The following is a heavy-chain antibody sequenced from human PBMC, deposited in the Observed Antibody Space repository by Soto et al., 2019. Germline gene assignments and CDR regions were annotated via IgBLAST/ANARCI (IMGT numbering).Heavy chain of an antibody. Sequence: GGSLRLSCAASGFTFSGYYMSWMRDAPGKGLEWVSYISSSSSYTNYADSVKGRFTISRDNAKNSLYLQMNSLRAEDTAVYYCARDRIAVAGTNWFDPWGQGTLVTVSS. V-gene: IGHV3-11*06. D-gene: IGHD6-19*01. CDR3: ARDRIAVAGTNWFDP. CDR1: GFTFSGYY. J-gene: IGHJ5*02. CDR2: ISSSSSYT.